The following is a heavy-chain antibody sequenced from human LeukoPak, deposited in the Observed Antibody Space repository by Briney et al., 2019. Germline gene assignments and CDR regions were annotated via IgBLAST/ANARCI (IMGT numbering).Heavy chain of an antibody. CDR3: AKGRGYCTGGSCYSDY. D-gene: IGHD2-15*01. CDR1: GFTFSNYA. V-gene: IGHV3-23*01. J-gene: IGHJ4*02. CDR2: ISGSDGST. Sequence: GGSLRLSCTASGFTFSNYAMSWVRQAPGKGLEWVSTISGSDGSTYYADAVKGRFTISRDNSKNTLYLQMNSLRVEDTAIYYCAKGRGYCTGGSCYSDYWGQGTLVTVSS.